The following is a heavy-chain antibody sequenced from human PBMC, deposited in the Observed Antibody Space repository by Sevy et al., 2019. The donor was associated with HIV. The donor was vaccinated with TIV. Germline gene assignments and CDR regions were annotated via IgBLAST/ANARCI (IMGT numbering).Heavy chain of an antibody. CDR3: TRGIWFGEFSAYYFDS. CDR2: IKSEIDGGTT. V-gene: IGHV3-15*01. CDR1: GFTFNNAW. J-gene: IGHJ4*02. D-gene: IGHD3-10*01. Sequence: GGSLRLSCAGSGFTFNNAWMSWVRQAPGKGLEWVGRIKSEIDGGTTDYAAPVKGRFTISRDDSKNTLFIQMNSLKTEDTAVYYCTRGIWFGEFSAYYFDSWGQGTLVTVSS.